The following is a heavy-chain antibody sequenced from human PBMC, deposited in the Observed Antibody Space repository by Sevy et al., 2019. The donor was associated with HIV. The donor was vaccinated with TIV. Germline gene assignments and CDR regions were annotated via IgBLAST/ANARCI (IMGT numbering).Heavy chain of an antibody. CDR2: IYPGDSDT. D-gene: IGHD6-19*01. V-gene: IGHV5-51*01. J-gene: IGHJ4*02. Sequence: GESLKISCKGSGYSFTSYWIGWVRQMPGKGLEWMGIIYPGDSDTRYSPSFRGQVTISADKSISTAYLQWSSLEASDISMYYCAGLDSVAGNYYFDYWGQGTLVTVSS. CDR3: AGLDSVAGNYYFDY. CDR1: GYSFTSYW.